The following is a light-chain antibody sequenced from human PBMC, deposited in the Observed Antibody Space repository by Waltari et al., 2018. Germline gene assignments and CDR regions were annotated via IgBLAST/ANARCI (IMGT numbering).Light chain of an antibody. CDR1: QSVTSIS. CDR3: QQYDGSAVT. Sequence: LLYTQSPDTLSLSPSEGAPSACRASQSVTSISLAWYQQKPGQAPRLLIYSTPSRATDFSDRFSGSGSGTDFTLTINRLEPEDSAVYHCQQYDGSAVTFGGGTRVEIK. J-gene: IGKJ4*01. CDR2: STP. V-gene: IGKV3-20*01.